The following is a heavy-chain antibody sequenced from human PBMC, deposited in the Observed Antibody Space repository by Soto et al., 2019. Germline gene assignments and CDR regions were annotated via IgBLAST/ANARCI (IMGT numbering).Heavy chain of an antibody. CDR2: ISGSGGSA. Sequence: GGSLRLSCAASGFTFSSYAMSWVRQAPGKGLEWVSAISGSGGSAYYADSVKGRFTISRDNSKNTLYLQMNSLRAEDTAVYYCAKDTRSNPPYYYYGMDVWGQGTTVTVSS. D-gene: IGHD4-4*01. CDR3: AKDTRSNPPYYYYGMDV. V-gene: IGHV3-23*01. CDR1: GFTFSSYA. J-gene: IGHJ6*02.